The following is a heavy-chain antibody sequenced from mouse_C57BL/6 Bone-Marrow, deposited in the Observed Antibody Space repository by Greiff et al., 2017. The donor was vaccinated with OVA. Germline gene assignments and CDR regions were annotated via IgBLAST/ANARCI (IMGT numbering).Heavy chain of an antibody. V-gene: IGHV2-4*01. Sequence: VMLVESGPGLVQPSQSLSITCTVSGFSLTSYGVHWVRQPPGKGLEWLGVIWSGGSTDYNAAFISRLSISKDNSKSQVFFKMNSLQADDTAIYYCAKERYGSSYRWYFDVWGTGTTVTVSS. J-gene: IGHJ1*03. CDR3: AKERYGSSYRWYFDV. D-gene: IGHD1-1*01. CDR2: IWSGGST. CDR1: GFSLTSYG.